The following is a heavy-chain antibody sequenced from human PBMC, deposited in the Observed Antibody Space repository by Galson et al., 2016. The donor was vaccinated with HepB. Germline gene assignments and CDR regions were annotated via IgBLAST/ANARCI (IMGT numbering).Heavy chain of an antibody. CDR2: IIWRSGDR. D-gene: IGHD3-16*01. Sequence: SLRLSCAASESISDAHGVHWVRQAPGKGLEWVSGIIWRSGDRGYADSVKGRFTISRDNAMNSLYLQMNSLRVEATALYYCVRDVTAGGMVIWGQGTTVTVS. J-gene: IGHJ6*02. V-gene: IGHV3-9*02. CDR3: VRDVTAGGMVI. CDR1: ESISDAHG.